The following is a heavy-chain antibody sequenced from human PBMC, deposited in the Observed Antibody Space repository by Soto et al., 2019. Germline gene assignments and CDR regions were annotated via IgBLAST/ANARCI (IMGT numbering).Heavy chain of an antibody. D-gene: IGHD3-22*01. J-gene: IGHJ4*02. V-gene: IGHV4-31*03. CDR2: IYYSGST. Sequence: SETLSLTCTVSGGSISSGGYYWSWIRQHPGKGLEWIGYIYYSGSTYYNPSLKSRVTISVDTSKNQFSLKLSSVTAADTAVYYCAREEKHYDSSGYYYDYWGQGTLVTVSS. CDR3: AREEKHYDSSGYYYDY. CDR1: GGSISSGGYY.